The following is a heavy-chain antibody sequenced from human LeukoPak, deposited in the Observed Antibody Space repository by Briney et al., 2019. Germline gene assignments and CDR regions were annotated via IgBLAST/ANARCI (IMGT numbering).Heavy chain of an antibody. Sequence: PSETLSLTCTVSGGSISSGSYYWSWIRQPAGKGLEWIGRIYTSGSTNYNPSLKSRVTMSVDTSKNQFSLKLSSVTAADTAVYYCARDLGYSSSWYGSYYYYYYMDVWGKGTTVTISS. J-gene: IGHJ6*03. CDR3: ARDLGYSSSWYGSYYYYYYMDV. CDR2: IYTSGST. V-gene: IGHV4-61*02. D-gene: IGHD6-13*01. CDR1: GGSISSGSYY.